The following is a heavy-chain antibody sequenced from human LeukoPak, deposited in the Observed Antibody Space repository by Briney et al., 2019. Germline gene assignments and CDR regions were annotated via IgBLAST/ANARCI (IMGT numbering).Heavy chain of an antibody. CDR2: IIQDGSRT. V-gene: IGHV3-74*01. Sequence: TGGSLRLSCAASGITFSNYWMHWVRQAPGKGLVWVSHIIQDGSRTFYADSVKGRFTISRDNAKNTLYLQMNSLRTEDSGVYYCATDDYRGLGYWGQGTLVTVSS. CDR3: ATDDYRGLGY. CDR1: GITFSNYW. D-gene: IGHD4-11*01. J-gene: IGHJ4*02.